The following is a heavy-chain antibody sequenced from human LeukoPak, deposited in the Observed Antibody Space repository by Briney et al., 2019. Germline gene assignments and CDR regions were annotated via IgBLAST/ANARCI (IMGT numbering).Heavy chain of an antibody. D-gene: IGHD3-22*01. CDR1: GYTFTSYD. V-gene: IGHV1-8*01. CDR2: MNPNSDNT. CDR3: ARVYDSSGHYPIDY. Sequence: RASVKVSCKASGYTFTSYDINWVRQATGQGLEWMGWMNPNSDNTGYARKFQGRVTITRNTSISTAYMELSSLRSEDTAVYYCARVYDSSGHYPIDYWGQGTLVTVSS. J-gene: IGHJ4*02.